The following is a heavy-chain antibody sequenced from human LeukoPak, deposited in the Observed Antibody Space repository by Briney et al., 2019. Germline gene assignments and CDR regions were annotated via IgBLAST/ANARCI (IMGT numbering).Heavy chain of an antibody. CDR3: AREGGEVRGFWYYYYMDV. J-gene: IGHJ6*03. D-gene: IGHD3-10*01. Sequence: ASVKVSCKASGYTFTSYGISWVRQAPGQGLEWMGWISAYNGNTNYAQKLQGRVTMTTDTSTSTAYMELRSLRSDDTAAYYCAREGGEVRGFWYYYYMDVWGKGTTVTVSS. CDR1: GYTFTSYG. V-gene: IGHV1-18*01. CDR2: ISAYNGNT.